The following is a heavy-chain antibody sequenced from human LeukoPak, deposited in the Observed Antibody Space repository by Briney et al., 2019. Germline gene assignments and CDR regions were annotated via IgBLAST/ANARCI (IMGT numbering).Heavy chain of an antibody. J-gene: IGHJ6*02. D-gene: IGHD3-16*01. CDR1: GYTFTGFY. V-gene: IGHV1-2*02. Sequence: APVTVSCKASGYTFTGFYIHWVRQAPGQGLEWMGWINPNSGDTTYPQKFQGRVTMTLNTSISTAYLELSRPTSDDTAVCFCARESPALYCYEYFHYSGLDVWGQGTTVIVS. CDR3: ARESPALYCYEYFHYSGLDV. CDR2: INPNSGDT.